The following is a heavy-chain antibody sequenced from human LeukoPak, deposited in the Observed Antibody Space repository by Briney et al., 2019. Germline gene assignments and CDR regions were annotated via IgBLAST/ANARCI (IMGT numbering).Heavy chain of an antibody. V-gene: IGHV4-34*01. CDR3: ARGHDADLIGYCSSTSCYTHTWFDY. J-gene: IGHJ4*02. D-gene: IGHD2-2*02. CDR1: GGSFSGYY. Sequence: PSETLSLTCAVYGGSFSGYYWSWIRQPPGKGLEWIGEINHSGSTNYNPSLKSRVTISVDTSKNQFSLKLSSVTAADTAVYYCARGHDADLIGYCSSTSCYTHTWFDYWGQGTLVTVSS. CDR2: INHSGST.